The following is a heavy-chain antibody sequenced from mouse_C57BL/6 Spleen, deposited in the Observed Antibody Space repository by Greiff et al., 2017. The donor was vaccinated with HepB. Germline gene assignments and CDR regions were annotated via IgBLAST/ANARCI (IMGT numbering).Heavy chain of an antibody. CDR2: INTNNGGT. V-gene: IGHV1-26*01. J-gene: IGHJ4*01. D-gene: IGHD2-2*01. CDR3: ARGLRPYYYAMDY. CDR1: GYTFTDYY. Sequence: EVQLQQSGPELVKPGASVKISCKASGYTFTDYYMNWVKQSNGKSLEWIGDINTNNGGTSYNQKFKGKATLTVDKSTSTAYMELRSLTSEDSAVYYCARGLRPYYYAMDYWGQGTSVTVSS.